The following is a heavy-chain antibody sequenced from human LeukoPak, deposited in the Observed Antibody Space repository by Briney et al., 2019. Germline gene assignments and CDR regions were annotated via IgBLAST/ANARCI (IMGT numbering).Heavy chain of an antibody. D-gene: IGHD6-19*01. CDR3: ARSNYSSGWYMRVYYFDY. CDR2: IYHSGST. CDR1: GGSISSYY. Sequence: PSETLSLTCTVSGGSISSYYWSWIRQPPGKGLEWIGSIYHSGSTYYNPSLKSRVTISVDTSKNQFSLKLSSVTAADTAVYYCARSNYSSGWYMRVYYFDYWGQGTLVTVSS. V-gene: IGHV4-59*08. J-gene: IGHJ4*02.